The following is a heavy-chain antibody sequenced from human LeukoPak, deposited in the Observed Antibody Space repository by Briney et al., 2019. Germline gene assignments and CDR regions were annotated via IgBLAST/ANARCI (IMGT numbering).Heavy chain of an antibody. D-gene: IGHD3-3*01. CDR1: GFTFSSYG. CDR3: ACDKIFGVVFDY. Sequence: GGSLRLSCAASGFTFSSYGMHWVRQAPGKGLEWVAFIRYDGSNKYYADSVKGRFTISRDNSKNTLYLQMNSLRAEDTAVYYCACDKIFGVVFDYWGQGTLVTVSS. J-gene: IGHJ4*02. CDR2: IRYDGSNK. V-gene: IGHV3-30*02.